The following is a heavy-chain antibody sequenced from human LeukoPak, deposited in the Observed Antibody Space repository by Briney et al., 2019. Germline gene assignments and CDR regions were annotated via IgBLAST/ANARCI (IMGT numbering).Heavy chain of an antibody. J-gene: IGHJ6*02. CDR3: ARDGGTYFHGYYFGLDV. CDR2: IYHSGTT. CDR1: GYSISSGYF. Sequence: SETLSLTCTVSGYSISSGYFWGWVRQPPGKGLEWIGSIYHSGTTYYTPSLKSRVTISVDTSKNQFSLRLSSVTAADTAVYYCARDGGTYFHGYYFGLDVWGQGTTVIVSS. D-gene: IGHD1-26*01. V-gene: IGHV4-38-2*02.